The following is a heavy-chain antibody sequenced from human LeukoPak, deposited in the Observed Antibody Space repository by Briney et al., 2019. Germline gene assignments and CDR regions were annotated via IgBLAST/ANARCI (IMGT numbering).Heavy chain of an antibody. Sequence: ASVKVSCKASGGTFSSYAISWVRQAPGQGLEWMGIINPSGGSTSYAQKFQGRVTMTRDMSTSTVYMELSSLRSEDTAVYCCARAGRDGYNKGTLRANWFDPWGQGTLVTVSS. CDR1: GGTFSSYA. V-gene: IGHV1-46*01. CDR3: ARAGRDGYNKGTLRANWFDP. D-gene: IGHD5-24*01. CDR2: INPSGGST. J-gene: IGHJ5*02.